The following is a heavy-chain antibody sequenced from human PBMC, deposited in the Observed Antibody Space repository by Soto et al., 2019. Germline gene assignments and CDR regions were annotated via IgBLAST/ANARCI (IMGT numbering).Heavy chain of an antibody. V-gene: IGHV4-31*03. Sequence: QVQLQESGPGLVKPSQTLSLTCPVSGASISSRGFYWTWIRQLPGKGLEWIGYISYSGSTNYSPYLKSRLNISIDTSDNHFSLKLTSVTAADTAVYYCARQSTVTGHYYFDSWGQGTLVTVAT. J-gene: IGHJ4*02. CDR2: ISYSGST. CDR1: GASISSRGFY. CDR3: ARQSTVTGHYYFDS. D-gene: IGHD4-17*01.